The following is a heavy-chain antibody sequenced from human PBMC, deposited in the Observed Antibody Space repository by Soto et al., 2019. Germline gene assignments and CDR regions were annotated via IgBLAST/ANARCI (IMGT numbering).Heavy chain of an antibody. CDR2: MNSKTGST. CDR1: GYTFISHD. CDR3: VMWSRGSGSYCGPPY. J-gene: IGHJ4*02. Sequence: QVQLVQSGAEVGKPGASVKVSCKASGYTFISHDINWVRQAAGQGLEWMGWMNSKTGSTGYAQRFQGTITMTRNTSTATAFLELSSLRPDDTAVYYCVMWSRGSGSYCGPPYWGQGTQVTVSS. V-gene: IGHV1-8*01. D-gene: IGHD3-10*01.